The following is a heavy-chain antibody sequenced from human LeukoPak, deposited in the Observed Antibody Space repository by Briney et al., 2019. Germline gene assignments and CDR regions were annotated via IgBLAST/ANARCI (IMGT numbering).Heavy chain of an antibody. CDR2: IKQDRSEK. V-gene: IGHV3-7*01. CDR1: GFTFINYS. D-gene: IGHD3-3*01. CDR3: ARLREIPVFGVVTKSTSYFDY. J-gene: IGHJ4*02. Sequence: GGSLRLSCTASGFTFINYSMNWVRQAPGKGLELVANIKQDRSEKYYVDSVKGRFTISRDNAKNSLYLQMNSLRAEDTAVYYCARLREIPVFGVVTKSTSYFDYWGQGTLVTVSS.